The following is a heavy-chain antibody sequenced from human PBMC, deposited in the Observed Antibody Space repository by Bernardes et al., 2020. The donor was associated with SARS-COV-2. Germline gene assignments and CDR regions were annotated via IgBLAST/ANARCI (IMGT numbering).Heavy chain of an antibody. CDR1: GFTFTSSA. CDR3: AADPGDYVWGSYRLWRYYYGMDV. Sequence: SVKVSCKASGFTFTSSAVQWVRQARGQRLEWIGWIVVGSGNTNYAQKFQERVTITRDMSTSTAYMELSSLRSEDTAVYYCAADPGDYVWGSYRLWRYYYGMDVWGQGTTATVSS. CDR2: IVVGSGNT. V-gene: IGHV1-58*01. J-gene: IGHJ6*02. D-gene: IGHD3-16*02.